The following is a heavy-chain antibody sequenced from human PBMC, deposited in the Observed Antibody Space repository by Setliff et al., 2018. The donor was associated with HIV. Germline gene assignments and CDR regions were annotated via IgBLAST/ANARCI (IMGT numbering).Heavy chain of an antibody. D-gene: IGHD2-2*01. V-gene: IGHV3-7*03. J-gene: IGHJ1*01. Sequence: GGSLRLSCAGSGFTFSSYWMSWVRQAPGKGLEWVANIKQDGSEKYYVESVKGRFTISRDNANNSLYLQMNSLKIEDTAVYYCTTDPAVDWGQGTPVTVSS. CDR1: GFTFSSYW. CDR2: IKQDGSEK. CDR3: TTDPAVD.